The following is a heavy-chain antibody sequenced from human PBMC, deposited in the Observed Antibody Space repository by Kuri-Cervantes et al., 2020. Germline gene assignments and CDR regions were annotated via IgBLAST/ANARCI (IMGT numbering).Heavy chain of an antibody. Sequence: GESLKISCAASGFTFSSYSMNWVRQAPGKGLEWVSSISSSSSTIYYADSVKGRFTISRDNAKNSLYLQMNSLRSEDTAVYYCARSGYYDSSGSVDYWGQGTLGTVSS. D-gene: IGHD3-22*01. J-gene: IGHJ4*02. CDR1: GFTFSSYS. CDR2: ISSSSSTI. V-gene: IGHV3-48*01. CDR3: ARSGYYDSSGSVDY.